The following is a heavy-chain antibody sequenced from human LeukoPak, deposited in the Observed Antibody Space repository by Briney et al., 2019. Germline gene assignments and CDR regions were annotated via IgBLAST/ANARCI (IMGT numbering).Heavy chain of an antibody. Sequence: SETLSLTCAVSGGPISSSNWWSWVRQPPGKGLEWIGEIYHSGSTNYNPSLKSRVTISVDKSKNQFSLKLSSVTAADTAVYYCARDSRYCSGGSCYVYYYYGMDVWGKGTTVTVSS. V-gene: IGHV4-4*02. CDR3: ARDSRYCSGGSCYVYYYYGMDV. D-gene: IGHD2-15*01. J-gene: IGHJ6*04. CDR2: IYHSGST. CDR1: GGPISSSNW.